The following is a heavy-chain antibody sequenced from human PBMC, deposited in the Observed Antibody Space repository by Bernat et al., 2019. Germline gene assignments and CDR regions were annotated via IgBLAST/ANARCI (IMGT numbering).Heavy chain of an antibody. CDR3: ARGTVASPVGAFDI. CDR2: INHSGST. J-gene: IGHJ3*02. D-gene: IGHD6-19*01. CDR1: GGSFSGYY. Sequence: QVQLQQWGAGLLKPSETLSLTCAVYGGSFSGYYWSWIRQPPGKGLEWIGEINHSGSTNYNPSLKSRVTISVDTSKNQFYLKLSSVTAADTAVYYCARGTVASPVGAFDIWGQGTMVTVSS. V-gene: IGHV4-34*01.